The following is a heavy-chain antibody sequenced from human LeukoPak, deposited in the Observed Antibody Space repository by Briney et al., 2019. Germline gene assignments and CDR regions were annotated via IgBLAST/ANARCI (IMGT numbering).Heavy chain of an antibody. CDR2: IYYSGST. Sequence: SETLSLTCAVYGGSFSGYYWSWIRQPPGKGLEWIGYIYYSGSTNYNPSLKSRVTISVDTSRNQFSLKLSSVTAADTAVYYCARGGYYYDSSGQYYFDYWGQGTLVTVSS. J-gene: IGHJ4*02. CDR3: ARGGYYYDSSGQYYFDY. D-gene: IGHD3-22*01. V-gene: IGHV4-59*08. CDR1: GGSFSGYY.